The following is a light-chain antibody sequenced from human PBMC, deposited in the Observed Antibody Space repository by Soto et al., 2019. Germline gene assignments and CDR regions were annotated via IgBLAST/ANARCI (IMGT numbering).Light chain of an antibody. CDR3: QQYNNWPPYT. CDR2: DAS. Sequence: EIVMTQSPATLSVSPGERATLSCRASQSVSSNLAWYQQKPGQAPRVLIYDASTRATGIPARFSGSGSGTEFTLPIDSLQSEDFAVYYCQQYNNWPPYTFGQGTKLEIK. CDR1: QSVSSN. V-gene: IGKV3-15*01. J-gene: IGKJ2*01.